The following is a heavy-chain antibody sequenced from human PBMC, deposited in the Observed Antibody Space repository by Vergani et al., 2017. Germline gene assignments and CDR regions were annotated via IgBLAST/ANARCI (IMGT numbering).Heavy chain of an antibody. CDR2: ISSRTSYR. Sequence: EVQLVESGGGLVKPGGSLRLSCVASGFTFGSYSMNWVRQAPGKGLEWVSFISSRTSYRYYADSVKGRFTISRDNGEYSLLLQMNSLRHEDTAVYYCANVVPGCQLATKCFQPWGQGTLVTVSS. V-gene: IGHV3-21*01. CDR1: GFTFGSYS. CDR3: ANVVPGCQLATKCFQP. D-gene: IGHD2-2*01. J-gene: IGHJ1*01.